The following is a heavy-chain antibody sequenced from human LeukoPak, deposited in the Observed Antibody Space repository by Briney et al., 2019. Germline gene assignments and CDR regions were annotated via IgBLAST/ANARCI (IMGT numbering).Heavy chain of an antibody. V-gene: IGHV3-23*01. CDR2: ISGSGGST. J-gene: IGHJ6*03. CDR1: GFTFSSYA. D-gene: IGHD3-10*01. Sequence: PGGSLRLSCAASGFTFSSYAMSWVRQAPGKGLEWVSAISGSGGSTYYADSVKGRFTISRDNSKNTLYLQMNSLRAEDTAVYYCAKDPQQYSYGSGSYFPDYMDVWGKGTTVTISS. CDR3: AKDPQQYSYGSGSYFPDYMDV.